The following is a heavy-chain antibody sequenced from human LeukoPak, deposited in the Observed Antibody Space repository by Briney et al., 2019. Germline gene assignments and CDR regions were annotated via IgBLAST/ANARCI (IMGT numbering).Heavy chain of an antibody. Sequence: PSETLSLTCTVSGGSISSYYWSWIRQPPGKGLEWIGEINHSGSTNYNPSLKSRVTISVDTSKNQFSLKLSSVTAADTAVYYCARAPQRGHSSGWYGGKNWFDPWGQGTLVTVSS. J-gene: IGHJ5*02. D-gene: IGHD6-19*01. V-gene: IGHV4-34*01. CDR2: INHSGST. CDR1: GGSISSYY. CDR3: ARAPQRGHSSGWYGGKNWFDP.